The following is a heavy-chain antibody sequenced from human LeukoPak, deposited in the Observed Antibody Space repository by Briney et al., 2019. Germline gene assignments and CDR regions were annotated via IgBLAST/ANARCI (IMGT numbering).Heavy chain of an antibody. CDR2: IIPIFGTA. D-gene: IGHD1-7*01. CDR1: GGTFSSCA. V-gene: IGHV1-69*01. Sequence: SVKVSCKASGGTFSSCAISWVRQAPGQGLEWMGGIIPIFGTANYAQKFQGRVTITADESTSTAYMELSSLRSEDTAVYYCARWYNWNYVAYFDYWGQGTLVTVSS. CDR3: ARWYNWNYVAYFDY. J-gene: IGHJ4*02.